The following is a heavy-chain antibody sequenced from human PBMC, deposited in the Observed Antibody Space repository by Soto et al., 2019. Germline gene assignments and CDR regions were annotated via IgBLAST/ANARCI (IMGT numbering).Heavy chain of an antibody. CDR3: VRDTQVLRYLGGVSPYYYGMDV. D-gene: IGHD3-3*01. Sequence: EVQLVESGGGLVQPGGSLRLSCAASGFTFSSYWMHWVRQAPGKRLVWVSRINSDGNSTSYADSVKGRFTISRDNAKNKLYLQMNRMRAEDTAVYYCVRDTQVLRYLGGVSPYYYGMDVWGQGTTVTVSS. CDR2: INSDGNST. J-gene: IGHJ6*02. V-gene: IGHV3-74*01. CDR1: GFTFSSYW.